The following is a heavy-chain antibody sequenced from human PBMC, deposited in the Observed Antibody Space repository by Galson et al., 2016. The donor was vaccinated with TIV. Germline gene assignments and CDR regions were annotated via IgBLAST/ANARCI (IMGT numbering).Heavy chain of an antibody. V-gene: IGHV1-2*02. Sequence: SVKVSCKASGYIFINYYIHWVRQAPGQGLEWLGWFNPDSGATQYAQKFQGRVTMTRDTSISTAYMELRRLISDDTAVYYCARVKGARAFDYWGQGTQVTVSS. CDR1: GYIFINYY. J-gene: IGHJ4*02. CDR2: FNPDSGAT. CDR3: ARVKGARAFDY.